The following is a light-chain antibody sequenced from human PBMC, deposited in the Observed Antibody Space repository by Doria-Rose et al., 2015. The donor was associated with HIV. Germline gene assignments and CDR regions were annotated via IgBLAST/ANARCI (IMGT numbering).Light chain of an antibody. CDR3: QQYYDTPS. V-gene: IGKV4-1*01. Sequence: VLTQSPESLGMSLGERATLNCKSNQSLLYTSKNYLAWYQQKPGQPPKLLIYWASTRQSGVPARFSGSGSGTDFTLTISSLEAVDVAVYYCQQYYDTPSFGPGTTVDIK. CDR1: QSLLYTSKNY. CDR2: WAS. J-gene: IGKJ3*01.